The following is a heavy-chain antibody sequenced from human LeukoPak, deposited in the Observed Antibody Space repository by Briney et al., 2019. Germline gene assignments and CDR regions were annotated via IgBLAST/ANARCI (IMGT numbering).Heavy chain of an antibody. CDR3: AKGQQLESDYFDY. Sequence: PGGSLRLSCAASGFTFSSYAMSWVRQAPGKGLEWVSAISGSGGSTYYADSVKGQFTISRDNSKNTLYLQMNSLRAEDTAVYYCAKGQQLESDYFDYWGQGTLVTVSS. V-gene: IGHV3-23*01. D-gene: IGHD6-13*01. CDR2: ISGSGGST. J-gene: IGHJ4*02. CDR1: GFTFSSYA.